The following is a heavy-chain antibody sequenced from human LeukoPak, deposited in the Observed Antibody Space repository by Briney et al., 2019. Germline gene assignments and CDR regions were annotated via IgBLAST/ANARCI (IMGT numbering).Heavy chain of an antibody. V-gene: IGHV4-38-2*02. CDR1: GYSISSGYY. CDR3: ARGQPYDRSDFDY. CDR2: IYHSGST. D-gene: IGHD3-22*01. Sequence: PSETPSLTCTVSGYSISSGYYWGWLRQPPGKGLEWIGSIYHSGSTYYNPSLKSRVTISVDTSKNQFSLKLSSVTAADTAVYYCARGQPYDRSDFDYWGQGTLVTVSS. J-gene: IGHJ4*02.